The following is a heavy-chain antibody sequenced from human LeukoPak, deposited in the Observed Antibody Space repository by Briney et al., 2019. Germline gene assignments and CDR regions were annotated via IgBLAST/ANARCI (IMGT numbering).Heavy chain of an antibody. V-gene: IGHV4-30-4*01. Sequence: PSETLSLTCTVSGGSISSGDYYLSWIRQPPGRGLEWIGYIYYSGSTYYNPSLKSRVTISVDTSKNQFSLKLSSVTAADTAVYYCARATYYYGSGSYPLHYFDYWGQGTLVTVSS. CDR3: ARATYYYGSGSYPLHYFDY. D-gene: IGHD3-10*01. CDR1: GGSISSGDYY. CDR2: IYYSGST. J-gene: IGHJ4*02.